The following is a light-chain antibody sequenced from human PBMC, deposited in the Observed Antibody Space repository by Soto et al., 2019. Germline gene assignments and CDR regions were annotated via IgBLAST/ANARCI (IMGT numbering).Light chain of an antibody. CDR1: QSISTH. V-gene: IGKV1-39*01. Sequence: DIQMTQSPSSLSASVGAGVTITCRASQSISTHLNWYQQKPGTAPKLLIYDASSLQSGVTSRFSGSGSGTDFTLTISSLQPDDFATYFCQQSYITPSSFGQGSMLEIK. CDR3: QQSYITPSS. CDR2: DAS. J-gene: IGKJ2*01.